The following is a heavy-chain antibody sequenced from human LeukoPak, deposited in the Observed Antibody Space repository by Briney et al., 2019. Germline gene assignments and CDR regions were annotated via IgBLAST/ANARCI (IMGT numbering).Heavy chain of an antibody. CDR1: GGSISSTDDY. CDR3: ARDRGYCGGDCYGNYFDY. J-gene: IGHJ4*02. V-gene: IGHV4-39*07. D-gene: IGHD2-21*02. Sequence: SETLSLTCTVSGGSISSTDDYWGWIRQPPGKGPEWIVSIYYSGSTYYNPSLKSRVTISVDTSKKQFSLKLSSVTAADTAVYYCARDRGYCGGDCYGNYFDYWGQGTLVTVSS. CDR2: IYYSGST.